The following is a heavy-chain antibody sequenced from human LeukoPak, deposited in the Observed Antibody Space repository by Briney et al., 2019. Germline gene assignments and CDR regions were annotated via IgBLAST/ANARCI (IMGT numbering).Heavy chain of an antibody. V-gene: IGHV3-21*01. CDR1: GFTFSSDS. D-gene: IGHD2-21*01. Sequence: GGSLRLSCAASGFTFSSDSMNWVRQAPGKGLEWVSSISSSSSYIYYADSVKGRFTISRDNAKNSLYLQMNSLGAEDTAVYYCVRGCGRPSCPYYLDSWGQGALVTVSS. CDR2: ISSSSSYI. CDR3: VRGCGRPSCPYYLDS. J-gene: IGHJ4*02.